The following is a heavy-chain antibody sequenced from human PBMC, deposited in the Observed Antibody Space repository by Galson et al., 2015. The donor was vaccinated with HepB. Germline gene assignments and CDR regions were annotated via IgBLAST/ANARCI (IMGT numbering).Heavy chain of an antibody. CDR3: ARLHYSGSGTLGVADY. CDR1: GFTFSSYA. D-gene: IGHD3-10*01. CDR2: ISGSGYDT. Sequence: SLRLSCAASGFTFSSYAMSWVRQVPGEGLEWVSPISGSGYDTYYADSVKGRFTISRDNSRNTLFLQMNSLRAEDTAVYYCARLHYSGSGTLGVADYWGQGILVTVSS. V-gene: IGHV3-23*01. J-gene: IGHJ4*02.